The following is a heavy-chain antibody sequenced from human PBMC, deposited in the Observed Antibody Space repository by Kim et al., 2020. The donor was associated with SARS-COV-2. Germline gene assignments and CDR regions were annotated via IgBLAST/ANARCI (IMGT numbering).Heavy chain of an antibody. Sequence: GGSLRLSCAASGFTFSSYWMHWVRQAPGKGLVWVSRINSDGSSTSYADSVKGRFTISRDNAKNTLYLQMNSLRAEDTAVYYCARAGQRWLQLLDYWGQGTLVTVSS. D-gene: IGHD5-12*01. V-gene: IGHV3-74*01. CDR3: ARAGQRWLQLLDY. CDR1: GFTFSSYW. CDR2: INSDGSST. J-gene: IGHJ4*02.